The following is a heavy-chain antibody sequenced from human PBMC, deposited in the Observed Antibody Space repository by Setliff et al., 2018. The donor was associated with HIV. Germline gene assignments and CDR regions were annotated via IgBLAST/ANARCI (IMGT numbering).Heavy chain of an antibody. CDR2: ISAYNGNT. Sequence: SVKVSCKASGGRFSNYGISWVRQAPGQGLEWMGWISAYNGNTNYAQKLQGRVTMTTDTSTSTAYMELRSLRSDDTAVYYCVRAPRSFPRPLDYWGQGTLVTVSS. J-gene: IGHJ4*02. D-gene: IGHD1-1*01. CDR3: VRAPRSFPRPLDY. CDR1: GGRFSNYG. V-gene: IGHV1-18*01.